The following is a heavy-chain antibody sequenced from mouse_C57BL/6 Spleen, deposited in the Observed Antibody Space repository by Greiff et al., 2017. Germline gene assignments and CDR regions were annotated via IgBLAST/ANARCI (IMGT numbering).Heavy chain of an antibody. CDR3: ATYNSNRDY. CDR1: GYTFTSYW. CDR2: IDPSDSYT. V-gene: IGHV1-59*01. D-gene: IGHD2-5*01. J-gene: IGHJ2*02. Sequence: QVQLQQPGAELVRPGTSVKLSCTASGYTFTSYWMHWVKQRPGQGLEWIGVIDPSDSYTNYNHKFKGKATLTVDTSSSTADMQLSSLTSEDSAVYYCATYNSNRDYWGQGTSLTVSS.